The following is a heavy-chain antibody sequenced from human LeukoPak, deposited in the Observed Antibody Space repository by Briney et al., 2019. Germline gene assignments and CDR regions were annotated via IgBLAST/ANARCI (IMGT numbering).Heavy chain of an antibody. D-gene: IGHD2-2*01. CDR3: ARGRTGAAALDF. CDR2: STHSGST. CDR1: GGSFSGHY. Sequence: SETLSLTCAVYGGSFSGHYWTWIRQPPGKGLEWIGESTHSGSTNYNPSLKSRVTISVDTSKNQFSLKLTSVPAADTAVYHCARGRTGAAALDFWGPGTLVTVSS. J-gene: IGHJ4*02. V-gene: IGHV4-34*01.